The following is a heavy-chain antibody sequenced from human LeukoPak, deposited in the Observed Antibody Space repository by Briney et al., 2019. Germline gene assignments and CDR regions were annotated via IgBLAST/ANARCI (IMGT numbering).Heavy chain of an antibody. CDR3: AREGRATMVGGVIRNRRYYGMDF. CDR1: GFTFSSYW. D-gene: IGHD3-10*01. CDR2: INSDGSST. J-gene: IGHJ6*02. Sequence: GGSLRLSCAASGFTFSSYWMHWVRQAPGKGLVWVSRINSDGSSTSYADSVKGRFTISRDNAKNTLYLQMNSLRAEDTAVYYCAREGRATMVGGVIRNRRYYGMDFWGQGTTVTVSS. V-gene: IGHV3-74*01.